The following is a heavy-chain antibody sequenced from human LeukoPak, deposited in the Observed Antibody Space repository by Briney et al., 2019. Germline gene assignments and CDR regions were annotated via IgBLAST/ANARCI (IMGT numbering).Heavy chain of an antibody. CDR1: GGSISSGGYS. CDR2: IYHSGST. D-gene: IGHD4-17*01. V-gene: IGHV4-30-2*01. Sequence: SQTLSLTCSVSGGSISSGGYSWSWIRQPPGKGLEWIGYIYHSGSTYYNPSLKSRVTISVDGSKNQFSLKLSSVTAADTAVYYCASRRRLRQHLKYYFDYWGQGTLVTVSS. CDR3: ASRRRLRQHLKYYFDY. J-gene: IGHJ4*02.